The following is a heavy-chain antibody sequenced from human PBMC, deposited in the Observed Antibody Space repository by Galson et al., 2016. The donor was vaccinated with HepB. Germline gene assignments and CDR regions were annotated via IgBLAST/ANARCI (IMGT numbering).Heavy chain of an antibody. Sequence: TLSLTCTVSGGSISSGGYYWSWIRQHPGKGLEWIGYTYYSGNTYYNPSLKSRVTISVDTSKNQFSLKLSSVTAADTAVYYCARDNMVQGNYYYGMDVWGKGTTVTVSS. J-gene: IGHJ6*04. D-gene: IGHD3-10*01. V-gene: IGHV4-31*03. CDR3: ARDNMVQGNYYYGMDV. CDR1: GGSISSGGYY. CDR2: TYYSGNT.